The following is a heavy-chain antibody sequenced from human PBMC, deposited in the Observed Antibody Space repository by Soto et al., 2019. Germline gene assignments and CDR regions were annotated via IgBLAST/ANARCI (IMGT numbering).Heavy chain of an antibody. CDR2: IIPIFGTA. Sequence: GASVKVSCKASGGTFSSYAISWVRQAPGQGLEWMGGIIPIFGTANYAQKFQGRVTITADKSTSTAYMELSSLRSEDTAVYYCARAGWFGELEAPNFDYWGQGTLVTVSS. D-gene: IGHD3-10*01. CDR1: GGTFSSYA. V-gene: IGHV1-69*06. CDR3: ARAGWFGELEAPNFDY. J-gene: IGHJ4*02.